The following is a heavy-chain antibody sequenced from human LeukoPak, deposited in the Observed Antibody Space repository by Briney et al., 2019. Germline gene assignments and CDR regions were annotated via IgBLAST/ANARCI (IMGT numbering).Heavy chain of an antibody. D-gene: IGHD1-26*01. CDR2: INPNSGGT. Sequence: GASVKVSCKASGYTFTGYYMHWVRQAPGQGLEWMGWINPNSGGTNYAQKFQGRVTMTRDTSISTAYKELSRLRSDDTAVYYCAREGGVVGATYFDYWGQGTLVTVSS. CDR1: GYTFTGYY. CDR3: AREGGVVGATYFDY. J-gene: IGHJ4*02. V-gene: IGHV1-2*02.